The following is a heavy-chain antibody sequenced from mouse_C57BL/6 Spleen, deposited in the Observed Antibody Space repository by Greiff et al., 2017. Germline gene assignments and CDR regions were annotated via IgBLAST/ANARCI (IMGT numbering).Heavy chain of an antibody. CDR2: IWSDGST. J-gene: IGHJ4*01. Sequence: VQLQESGPGLVAPSQSLSITCTVSGFSLTSYGVHWVRQPPGKGLEWLVVIWSDGSTTYNSALKSRLSISKDNSKSQVFLKMNSLQTDDTAMYYCARSYYSNYEGIYYAMDYWVKEPQSPSPQ. CDR3: ARSYYSNYEGIYYAMDY. CDR1: GFSLTSYG. V-gene: IGHV2-6*03. D-gene: IGHD2-5*01.